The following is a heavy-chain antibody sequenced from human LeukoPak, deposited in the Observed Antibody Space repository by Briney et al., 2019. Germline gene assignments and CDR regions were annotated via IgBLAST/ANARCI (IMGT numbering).Heavy chain of an antibody. V-gene: IGHV4-4*02. Sequence: PSGTLSLTCAVSGGSISSSNWWSWVRQPPGKGLEWIGEIYHSGSTNYNPSLKSRVTISVDKSKNQFSLRLSSVTAADTAVYYCARVGVAVAVYRGLSDWGQGTLVTVSS. CDR1: GGSISSSNW. D-gene: IGHD6-19*01. J-gene: IGHJ4*02. CDR3: ARVGVAVAVYRGLSD. CDR2: IYHSGST.